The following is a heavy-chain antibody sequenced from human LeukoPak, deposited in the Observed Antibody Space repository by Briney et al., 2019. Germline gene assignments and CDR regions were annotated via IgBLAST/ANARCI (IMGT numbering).Heavy chain of an antibody. Sequence: GGSLRLSCAASGFTFSSYGMSWVRQAPGKGLEWVSAISGSGGSTYYADSVKGRFTIYRDNSKNTLYLQMNRLRAEDTAVYYCARVGDYYDKRGGFDYWGQGTLVTVSS. J-gene: IGHJ4*02. CDR2: ISGSGGST. CDR3: ARVGDYYDKRGGFDY. D-gene: IGHD3-22*01. V-gene: IGHV3-23*01. CDR1: GFTFSSYG.